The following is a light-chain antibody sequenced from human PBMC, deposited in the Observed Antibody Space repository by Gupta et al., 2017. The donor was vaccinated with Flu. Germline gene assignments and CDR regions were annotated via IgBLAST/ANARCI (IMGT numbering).Light chain of an antibody. CDR3: QQYMNWTRT. Sequence: IVMTQSPATLSVSQGERATLSCWASPSVSSNLAWYQQKPGQGHSLLIHGACIRATGIPARFSGSGSGTEFTRTSSILQAEDFAVYYCQQYMNWTRTFGQGTRVEIK. V-gene: IGKV3D-15*03. CDR1: PSVSSN. J-gene: IGKJ1*01. CDR2: GAC.